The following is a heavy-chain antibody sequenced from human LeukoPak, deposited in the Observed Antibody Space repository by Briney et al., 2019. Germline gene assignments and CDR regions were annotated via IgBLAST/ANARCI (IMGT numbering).Heavy chain of an antibody. J-gene: IGHJ3*02. Sequence: GGSLRLSCAASGFTFSTYAMHWVRQAPGKGLEWVAVISYDGSSKYYADSVKGRFTISRDNSKNTLYVQMNSLTTEDTAVYYCVRVQLGFDIWGQGTMVTVSS. CDR3: VRVQLGFDI. D-gene: IGHD1-1*01. CDR2: ISYDGSSK. V-gene: IGHV3-30*04. CDR1: GFTFSTYA.